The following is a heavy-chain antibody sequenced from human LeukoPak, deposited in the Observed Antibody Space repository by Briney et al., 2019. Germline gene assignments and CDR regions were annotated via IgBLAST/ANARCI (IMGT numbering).Heavy chain of an antibody. CDR1: GGSIIGYY. J-gene: IGHJ4*02. V-gene: IGHV4-4*07. CDR2: IYTSGST. D-gene: IGHD3-10*01. Sequence: SETLSLTCTVSGGSIIGYYWTWIRQPAGKGLEWIGRIYTSGSTNYNPSLKSRLTLSVDTSKNQFSLKLSSVTAADTAVYYCARDRGNGSGSYYKRNTLDYWGQGTLVTVSS. CDR3: ARDRGNGSGSYYKRNTLDY.